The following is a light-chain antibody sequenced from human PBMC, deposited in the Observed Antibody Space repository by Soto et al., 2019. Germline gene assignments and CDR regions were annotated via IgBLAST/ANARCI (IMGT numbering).Light chain of an antibody. CDR1: ASICSTS. V-gene: IGKV3-20*01. CDR3: HQYGRPPLT. CDR2: GTS. J-gene: IGKJ4*01. Sequence: EIVLTQSPGTLSLSPGESATLSCRASASICSTSLAWYQQKPGQAPRLLIDGTSSRATAIPGWFTGGGSGTCSNLTIRRQEPDDFAVYYCHQYGRPPLTFGGGTKV.